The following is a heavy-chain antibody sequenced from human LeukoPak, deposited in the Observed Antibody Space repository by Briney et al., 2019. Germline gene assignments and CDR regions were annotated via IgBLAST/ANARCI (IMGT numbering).Heavy chain of an antibody. CDR1: GGSISSSSYY. CDR3: ARRDRAKGYNWLDP. V-gene: IGHV4-39*01. Sequence: SETLSLTCTVSGGSISSSSYYWGWIRQPPGKGLEWIGSIYYSGSTYYNPSLKSRVTISVDTSKNQFSLKLSSVTAADTAVYYCARRDRAKGYNWLDPWGQGTLVTVSS. J-gene: IGHJ5*02. CDR2: IYYSGST.